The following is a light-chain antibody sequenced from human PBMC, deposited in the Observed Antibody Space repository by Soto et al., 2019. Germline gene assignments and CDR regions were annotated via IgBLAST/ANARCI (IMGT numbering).Light chain of an antibody. CDR3: QQYYSTPWT. Sequence: DIVMTQSPDSLAVSLGERATINCKSSQSVLYSSNNKNYLAWYQQKPGQPPKLLIYWASTRESGVPDRFSGSGSGTAFTLTIRSLQAEDVAVYDCQQYYSTPWTFGQGTKVEI. V-gene: IGKV4-1*01. J-gene: IGKJ1*01. CDR1: QSVLYSSNNKNY. CDR2: WAS.